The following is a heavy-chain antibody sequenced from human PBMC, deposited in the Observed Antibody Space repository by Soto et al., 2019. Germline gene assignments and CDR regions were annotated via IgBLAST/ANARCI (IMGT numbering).Heavy chain of an antibody. J-gene: IGHJ4*02. CDR3: ARLEGLATISYYFDF. CDR2: IHYSGSS. CDR1: GGSISSYY. Sequence: SETLSLTCTVSGGSISSYYWSWIRQPPGKGLEWIGCIHYSGSSNYNPSLKSRVTISLDKSKSQFSLKLNSVTAADSAVYFCARLEGLATISYYFDFWGQGALVTVSS. D-gene: IGHD3-9*01. V-gene: IGHV4-59*08.